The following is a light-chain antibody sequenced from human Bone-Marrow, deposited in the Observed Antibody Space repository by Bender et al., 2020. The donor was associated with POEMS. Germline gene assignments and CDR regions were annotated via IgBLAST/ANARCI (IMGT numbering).Light chain of an antibody. CDR2: TNN. J-gene: IGLJ2*01. V-gene: IGLV1-44*01. CDR3: NSYVGSNKPHVV. CDR1: GSNIGGYP. Sequence: QSALTQPASVSGSPGQSITISCSGSGSNIGGYPVNWYQQLPGTAPRLLIYTNNERPSGVPDRFSGSKSGTSASLAITGLQSEEEADYYCNSYVGSNKPHVVFGGGTKLTVL.